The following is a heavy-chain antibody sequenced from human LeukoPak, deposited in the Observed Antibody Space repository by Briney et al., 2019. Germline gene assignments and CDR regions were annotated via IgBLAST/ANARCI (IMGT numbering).Heavy chain of an antibody. CDR3: ARDSPDGSSYQPLDY. D-gene: IGHD6-13*01. V-gene: IGHV1-69*13. CDR2: IIPIFGTA. CDR1: GGTFSSYA. J-gene: IGHJ4*02. Sequence: EASVKVSCKASGGTFSSYAISWVRQAPGQGLEWMGGIIPIFGTANYAQKFQGRVTITADESTSTAYMELSSLRSEDTAVYYCARDSPDGSSYQPLDYWGQGTLVTVSS.